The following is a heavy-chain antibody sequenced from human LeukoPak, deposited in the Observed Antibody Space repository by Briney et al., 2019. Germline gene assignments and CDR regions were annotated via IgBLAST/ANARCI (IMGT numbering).Heavy chain of an antibody. Sequence: PSETLSLTCTVSGGSISSSSYYWGWIRQPPGKGLEWIGSIYYSGSTYYNPSLKSRVTISVDTSKNQFSLKLSSVTAADTAVYYCARVEFSSGLYYYYYMDVWGKGTTVTVSS. V-gene: IGHV4-39*07. CDR3: ARVEFSSGLYYYYYMDV. CDR2: IYYSGST. D-gene: IGHD6-19*01. J-gene: IGHJ6*03. CDR1: GGSISSSSYY.